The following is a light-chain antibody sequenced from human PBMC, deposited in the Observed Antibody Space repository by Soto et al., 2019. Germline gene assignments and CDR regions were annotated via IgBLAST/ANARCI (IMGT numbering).Light chain of an antibody. V-gene: IGKV1-5*01. Sequence: DIQMTQSPSFVSASVGDRVTITCRASQSIDNWLAWYQQKPGKAPKLLIYDASTLESGVSSGFSGSGSGTEFTLTISSLRPDYFATYYCHHYDTCPYTFGQGTKLESK. CDR1: QSIDNW. J-gene: IGKJ2*01. CDR2: DAS. CDR3: HHYDTCPYT.